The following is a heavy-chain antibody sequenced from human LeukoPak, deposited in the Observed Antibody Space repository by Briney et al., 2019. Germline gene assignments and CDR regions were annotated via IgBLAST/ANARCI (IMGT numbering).Heavy chain of an antibody. Sequence: PGRSLRLSRAVSGFTFSSYATSWLPQAPGRGLEWGLGIGAGGTFTYYADSVKGRFTISRDKSKNTLYLQINSLRAENTAVYYCAKGGDGSYSSRADCWGQGTLVTVSS. J-gene: IGHJ4*02. CDR3: AKGGDGSYSSRADC. V-gene: IGHV3-23*01. D-gene: IGHD2-21*01. CDR2: IGAGGTFT. CDR1: GFTFSSYA.